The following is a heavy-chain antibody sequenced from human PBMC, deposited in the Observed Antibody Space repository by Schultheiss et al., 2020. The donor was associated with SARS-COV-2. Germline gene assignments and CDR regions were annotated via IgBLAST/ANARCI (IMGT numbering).Heavy chain of an antibody. Sequence: SETLSLTCTVSGGSISSSSYYWGWIRQPPGKGLEWIGSIYHSGSTYYNPSLKSRVTISVDTSKNQFSLKLSSVTAADTAVYYCARVVYYDSSGFPDYWGQGTLVTVSS. V-gene: IGHV4-39*07. CDR3: ARVVYYDSSGFPDY. D-gene: IGHD3-22*01. CDR1: GGSISSSSYY. J-gene: IGHJ4*02. CDR2: IYHSGST.